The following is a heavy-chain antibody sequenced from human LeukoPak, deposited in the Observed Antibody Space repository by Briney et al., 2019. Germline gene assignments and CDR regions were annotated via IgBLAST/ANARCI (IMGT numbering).Heavy chain of an antibody. J-gene: IGHJ4*02. D-gene: IGHD2-2*01. Sequence: SETLSLTCAVYGGSFSGYYWSWIRQPPGEGLEWIGEINHSGSTNYNPSLKSRVTISVDTSKSQFSLKLSSVTAADTAVYYWARGRRQGYCSSTSCPSLLDYWGQGTLVTVSS. CDR1: GGSFSGYY. CDR2: INHSGST. V-gene: IGHV4-34*01. CDR3: ARGRRQGYCSSTSCPSLLDY.